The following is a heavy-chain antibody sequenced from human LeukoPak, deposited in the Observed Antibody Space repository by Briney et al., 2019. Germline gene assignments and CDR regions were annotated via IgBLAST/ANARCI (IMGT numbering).Heavy chain of an antibody. D-gene: IGHD3-22*01. CDR2: IDPSDSYT. CDR1: GYSFTSYW. Sequence: GESLKISCKGSGYSFTSYWIVWVRQMPGKGLEWMGRIDPSDSYTNYSPSFQGHVTISADKSISTAYLQWSSLKASDTAMYYCARKTYYYDSSGYYDYWYFDLWGRGTLVTVSS. CDR3: ARKTYYYDSSGYYDYWYFDL. J-gene: IGHJ2*01. V-gene: IGHV5-10-1*01.